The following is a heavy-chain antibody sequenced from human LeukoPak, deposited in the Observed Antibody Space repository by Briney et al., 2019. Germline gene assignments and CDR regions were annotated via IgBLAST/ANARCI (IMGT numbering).Heavy chain of an antibody. CDR2: IGYSSYI. CDR3: ARGATVVTPPLDY. CDR1: GFTFSSYS. D-gene: IGHD4-23*01. V-gene: IGHV3-21*01. J-gene: IGHJ4*02. Sequence: GGSLRLSCAASGFTFSSYSMNWVRQAPGKGLEWVSSIGYSSYIYYADSVKGRFTISRDNAKSSLYLQLNSLRAEDTAVYYCARGATVVTPPLDYWGQGTLVTVSS.